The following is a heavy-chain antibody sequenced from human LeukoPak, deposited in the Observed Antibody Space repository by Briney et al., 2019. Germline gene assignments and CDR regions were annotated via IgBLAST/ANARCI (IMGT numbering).Heavy chain of an antibody. D-gene: IGHD6-13*01. CDR2: IYYSGST. CDR1: GGSISSSSYY. CDR3: ARDVAGYSSSWYWFDP. V-gene: IGHV4-39*07. Sequence: SETLSLTCTVSGGSISSSSYYWGWIRQPPGKGLEWTGSIYYSGSTYYNPSLKSRVTISVDTSKNQFSLKLSSVTAADTAVYYCARDVAGYSSSWYWFDPWGQGTLVTVSS. J-gene: IGHJ5*02.